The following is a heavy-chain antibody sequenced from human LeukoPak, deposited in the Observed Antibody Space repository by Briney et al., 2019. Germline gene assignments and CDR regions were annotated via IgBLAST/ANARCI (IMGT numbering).Heavy chain of an antibody. V-gene: IGHV4-4*07. CDR2: IHSSGST. CDR3: ARGVYIAAAQYAY. CDR1: GGSIRNYY. J-gene: IGHJ4*02. Sequence: SETLSLTCTVSGGSIRNYYWSWIRQPAGKGLEWIGRIHSSGSTNYNPSLKSRVTMSVDTSKNQFSLKVSSVTAADTAVYFCARGVYIAAAQYAYWGQGTLVTVSS. D-gene: IGHD6-13*01.